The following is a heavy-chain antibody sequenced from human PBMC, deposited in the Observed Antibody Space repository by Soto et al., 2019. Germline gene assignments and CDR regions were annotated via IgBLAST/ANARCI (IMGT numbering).Heavy chain of an antibody. CDR2: ISYDGSNK. D-gene: IGHD3-22*01. Sequence: QVQLVESGGGVVQPGRSLRLSCAASGFTFSSYAMHWVRQAPGKGLEWVAVISYDGSNKYYADSVKGRFTISRDNSKNTLYLQMNSLIAEDTAVYYCARVDAAYYYDSSGPPFDYWGQGTLVTVSS. J-gene: IGHJ4*02. CDR1: GFTFSSYA. V-gene: IGHV3-30-3*01. CDR3: ARVDAAYYYDSSGPPFDY.